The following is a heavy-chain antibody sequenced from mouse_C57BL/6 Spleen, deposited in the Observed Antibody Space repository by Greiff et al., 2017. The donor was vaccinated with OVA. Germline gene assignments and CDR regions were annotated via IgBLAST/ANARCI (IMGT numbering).Heavy chain of an antibody. CDR3: ARVTLGSYIFDY. Sequence: QVQLKESGAELVKPGASVKISCKASGYAFSSYWMNWVKQRPGKSLEWIGQIYPGDGDTNYNGKFKGKATLTADKSSSTAYMQLSSLTSEDSAVYFCARVTLGSYIFDYWGQGTTLTVSS. V-gene: IGHV1-80*01. D-gene: IGHD1-1*02. CDR2: IYPGDGDT. J-gene: IGHJ2*01. CDR1: GYAFSSYW.